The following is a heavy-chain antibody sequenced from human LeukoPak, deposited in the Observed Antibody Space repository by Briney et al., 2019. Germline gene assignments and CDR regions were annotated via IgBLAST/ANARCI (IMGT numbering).Heavy chain of an antibody. CDR2: FDPEDGET. D-gene: IGHD2-2*03. CDR1: GYTLTELS. Sequence: AASVTVSCKVSGYTLTELSMHWVRQAPGKGLEWMGGFDPEDGETIYAQKFQGRVTMTEDTSTDTAYMELSSLRSEDTAVYYCAKDIGYCSSTSCYELIFDYWGQGTLVTVSS. V-gene: IGHV1-24*01. J-gene: IGHJ4*02. CDR3: AKDIGYCSSTSCYELIFDY.